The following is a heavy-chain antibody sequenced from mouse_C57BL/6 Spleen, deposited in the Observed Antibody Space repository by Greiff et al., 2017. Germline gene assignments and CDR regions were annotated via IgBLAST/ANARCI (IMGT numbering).Heavy chain of an antibody. J-gene: IGHJ2*01. V-gene: IGHV1-64*01. Sequence: QVQLQQSGAELVKPGASVKLSRKASGYTFTSYWMHWVKQRPGQGLEWIGMIHPNSGSTNYNEKFKSKATLTVDKSSSTAYMQLSSLTSEDSAVYYCARPQFITTVYFDYWGQGTTLTVSS. CDR2: IHPNSGST. CDR3: ARPQFITTVYFDY. CDR1: GYTFTSYW. D-gene: IGHD1-1*01.